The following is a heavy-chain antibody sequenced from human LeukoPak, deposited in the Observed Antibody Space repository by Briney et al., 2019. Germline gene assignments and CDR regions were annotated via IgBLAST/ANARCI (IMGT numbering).Heavy chain of an antibody. CDR3: ARGWYYDSTGGYYFDY. J-gene: IGHJ4*02. V-gene: IGHV1-2*02. D-gene: IGHD3-22*01. CDR1: GYIFTAYY. CDR2: INPNSGDT. Sequence: ASVKVSCKASGYIFTAYYMYWVRQAPGQGLEWMGWINPNSGDTKYAQKFQGRVTMTRDTSINTAYMETSSLRSDDAAVYYCARGWYYDSTGGYYFDYWGQGTLVTVSS.